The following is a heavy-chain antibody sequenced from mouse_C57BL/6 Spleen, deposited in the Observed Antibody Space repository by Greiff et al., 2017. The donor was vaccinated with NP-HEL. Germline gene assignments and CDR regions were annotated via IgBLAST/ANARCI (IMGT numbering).Heavy chain of an antibody. CDR3: ARTYDGYYENYYAMDY. J-gene: IGHJ4*01. D-gene: IGHD2-3*01. CDR2: ISGGGGNT. CDR1: GFTFSSYT. V-gene: IGHV5-9*01. Sequence: VQLKESGGGLVKPGGSLKLSCAASGFTFSSYTMSWVRQTPEKRLEWVATISGGGGNTYYPDSVKGRFTISRDNAKNTLYLQMSSLRSEDTALYYCARTYDGYYENYYAMDYWGQGTSVTVSS.